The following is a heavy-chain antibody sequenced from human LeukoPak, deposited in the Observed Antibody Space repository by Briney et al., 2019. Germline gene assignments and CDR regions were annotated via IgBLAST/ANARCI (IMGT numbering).Heavy chain of an antibody. CDR2: INPSGGST. CDR1: GYTFTSYY. J-gene: IGHJ5*02. CDR3: ARSLVVAASFLGFDP. D-gene: IGHD2-15*01. V-gene: IGHV1-46*01. Sequence: GASVKVSCKASGYTFTSYYMHLVRQAPGQGLEWMGIINPSGGSTSYAQKFQGRVTMTRDKSISTAYLQWSSLKASDTAMYYCARSLVVAASFLGFDPWGQGTLVTVSS.